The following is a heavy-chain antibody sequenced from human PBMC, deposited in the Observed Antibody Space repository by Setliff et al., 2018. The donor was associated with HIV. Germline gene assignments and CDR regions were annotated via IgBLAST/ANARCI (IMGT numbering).Heavy chain of an antibody. Sequence: SETLSLTCAVSGYSLSSGYFWGWIRQPPGKGLEWIGSIYHSGSTYYNPSLKSRVTISVDTSKNQVSLKLNSMTAADTAVYFCVRGPQWLVQKGRVYYFDYWGQGTLVTVSS. D-gene: IGHD6-19*01. CDR3: VRGPQWLVQKGRVYYFDY. CDR1: GYSLSSGYF. CDR2: IYHSGST. V-gene: IGHV4-38-2*01. J-gene: IGHJ4*02.